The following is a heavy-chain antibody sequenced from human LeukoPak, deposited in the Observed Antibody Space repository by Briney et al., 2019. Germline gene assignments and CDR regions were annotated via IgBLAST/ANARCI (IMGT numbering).Heavy chain of an antibody. CDR3: ARGKAAASSSYYYGMDV. Sequence: ASVKVSCKASGGTFSSYAISWVRQAPGQGLEWMGGIIPIFGTANYAQKFQGRVTITADKSTSTAYMELSSLRSEDTAVYYCARGKAAASSSYYYGMDVWGKGTTVTVSS. V-gene: IGHV1-69*06. J-gene: IGHJ6*04. D-gene: IGHD6-13*01. CDR1: GGTFSSYA. CDR2: IIPIFGTA.